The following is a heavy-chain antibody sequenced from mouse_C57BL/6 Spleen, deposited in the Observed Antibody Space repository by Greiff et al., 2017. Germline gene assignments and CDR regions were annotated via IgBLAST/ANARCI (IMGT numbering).Heavy chain of an antibody. Sequence: QVQLQQPGAELVKPGASVKLSCKASGYTFTSYWMHWVKQRPGQGLEWIGMIHPNSGSTNYNEKFKSKDTLTVDKSSSTAYMQLSSLTSEDSAVYYGARGSYYDYDGRFAYWGQGTLVTVSA. J-gene: IGHJ3*01. V-gene: IGHV1-64*01. CDR2: IHPNSGST. CDR1: GYTFTSYW. CDR3: ARGSYYDYDGRFAY. D-gene: IGHD2-4*01.